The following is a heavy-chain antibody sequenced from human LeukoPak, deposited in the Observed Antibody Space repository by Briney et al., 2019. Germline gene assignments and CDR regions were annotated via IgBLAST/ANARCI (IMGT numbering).Heavy chain of an antibody. V-gene: IGHV3-21*01. CDR1: GFTFSSYS. CDR3: ARKDADWYFDL. J-gene: IGHJ2*01. Sequence: GGSLRLSCAASGFTFSSYSMNWVRQAPGKGLEWVSSISSSSSYIYYADSVKGRFTISRDNAKNSLYLQMNSLRVEDTAVYYCARKDADWYFDLWGRGTLVTVSS. CDR2: ISSSSSYI.